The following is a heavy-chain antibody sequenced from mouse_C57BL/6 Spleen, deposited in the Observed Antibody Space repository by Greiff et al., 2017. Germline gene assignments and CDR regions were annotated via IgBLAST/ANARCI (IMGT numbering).Heavy chain of an antibody. J-gene: IGHJ4*01. Sequence: EVQLVESGAELVRPGASVKLSCTASGFNIKDDYMHWVKQRPEQGLEWIGWIDPENGDTEYASKFQGKATITADTSSNTAYLQLSSLASEDTAVYYCTTGGSSPWGQGTSVTVSS. D-gene: IGHD1-1*01. CDR1: GFNIKDDY. V-gene: IGHV14-4*01. CDR2: IDPENGDT. CDR3: TTGGSSP.